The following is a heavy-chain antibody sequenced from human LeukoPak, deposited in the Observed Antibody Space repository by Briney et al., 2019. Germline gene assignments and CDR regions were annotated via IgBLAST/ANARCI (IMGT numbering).Heavy chain of an antibody. CDR1: GYTFTSYY. CDR2: INPSGGST. D-gene: IGHD2-21*02. CDR3: ARDIIVVTAIQAPPHAFDI. Sequence: ASVTVSCKASGYTFTSYYMHWLRQAPGQGLEWMGIINPSGGSTSYAQKFQGRVTMTRDTSTSTVYMELSSLRSEDTAVYYCARDIIVVTAIQAPPHAFDIWGQGTMVTVSS. J-gene: IGHJ3*02. V-gene: IGHV1-46*01.